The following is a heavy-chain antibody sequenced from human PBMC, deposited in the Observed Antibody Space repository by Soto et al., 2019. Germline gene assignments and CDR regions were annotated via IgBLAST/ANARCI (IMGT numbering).Heavy chain of an antibody. D-gene: IGHD6-13*01. Sequence: QVQLVQSGAEVKKPGASVKVSCKASGYTFTSYYMHWVRQAPGQGLEWMGIIDPSGGNTNYAQKFQGRVTMTRDTSTNTVYMELSSLRSEDTAGYYCARGRIAAAGTDYWGQGTLVTVSS. CDR3: ARGRIAAAGTDY. CDR2: IDPSGGNT. CDR1: GYTFTSYY. J-gene: IGHJ4*02. V-gene: IGHV1-46*03.